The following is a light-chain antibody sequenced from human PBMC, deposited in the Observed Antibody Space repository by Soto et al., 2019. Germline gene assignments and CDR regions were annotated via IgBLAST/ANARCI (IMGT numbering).Light chain of an antibody. Sequence: QSALTQPPSASGSPGQSVTISCSGTSSDVGAYNYVSWYQQHPGKVPRLMIYEVYKRTSGVPDRFSGSKSGNTACLTVSGLQVEDEADYYCSAYACSDSYVFGAGTKVTVL. CDR3: SAYACSDSYV. V-gene: IGLV2-8*01. J-gene: IGLJ1*01. CDR2: EVY. CDR1: SSDVGAYNY.